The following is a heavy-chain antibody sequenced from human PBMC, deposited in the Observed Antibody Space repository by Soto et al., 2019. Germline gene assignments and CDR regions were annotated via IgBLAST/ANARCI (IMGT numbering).Heavy chain of an antibody. CDR3: ARAGGAARPDYYYGMDV. CDR1: GDSVSSNSAA. V-gene: IGHV6-1*01. CDR2: TYYRSKWYN. J-gene: IGHJ6*02. D-gene: IGHD6-6*01. Sequence: SQTLSLTCAISGDSVSSNSAAWNWIRQSPSRGLEWLGRTYYRSKWYNDYAVSVKSRITINPDTSKNQFSLQLNSVTPEDTAVYYCARAGGAARPDYYYGMDVWVQGTTVTVSS.